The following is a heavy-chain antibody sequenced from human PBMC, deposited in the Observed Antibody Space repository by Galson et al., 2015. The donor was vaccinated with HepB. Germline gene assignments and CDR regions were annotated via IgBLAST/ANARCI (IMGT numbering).Heavy chain of an antibody. CDR2: INPNSDGT. D-gene: IGHD3-22*01. J-gene: IGHJ4*02. V-gene: IGHV1-2*06. CDR1: GYTFTGYY. Sequence: SVKVSCKASGYTFTGYYMHWVRQAPGQGLEWMGRINPNSDGTNYAQKFQGRVTMTRDTSISTAYMEVSRLRSDDTAVYYCARVRESDSSGYRFIDYWGQGTLVTVSS. CDR3: ARVRESDSSGYRFIDY.